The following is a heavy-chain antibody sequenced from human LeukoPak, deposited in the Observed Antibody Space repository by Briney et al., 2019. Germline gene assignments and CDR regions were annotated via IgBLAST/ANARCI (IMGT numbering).Heavy chain of an antibody. J-gene: IGHJ4*02. CDR1: GFTFSSYE. CDR2: ISSSGSTI. D-gene: IGHD2-15*01. CDR3: AREGRRLVGYCSGGSCYSDDY. Sequence: SGGSLRLSCAASGFTFSSYEMNWVRQAPGKGLEWVSYISSSGSTIYYADSVKGRFTISRDNAKNSLHLQMNSLRAEDTAVYYCAREGRRLVGYCSGGSCYSDDYWGQGTLVTVSS. V-gene: IGHV3-48*03.